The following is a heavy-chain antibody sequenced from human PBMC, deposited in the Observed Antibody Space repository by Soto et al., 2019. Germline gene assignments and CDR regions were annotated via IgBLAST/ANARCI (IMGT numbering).Heavy chain of an antibody. V-gene: IGHV3-30-3*01. CDR3: ARDGYCTNGVCYYFDY. D-gene: IGHD2-8*01. CDR2: ISYDGSNK. Sequence: GGSLRLSCAASGFTFSSYAMHWVRQAPGKGLEWVAVISYDGSNKYYADSVKGRFTISRDNSKNTLYLQMNSLRAEDTAVYYCARDGYCTNGVCYYFDYWGQGTLVTAPQ. CDR1: GFTFSSYA. J-gene: IGHJ4*02.